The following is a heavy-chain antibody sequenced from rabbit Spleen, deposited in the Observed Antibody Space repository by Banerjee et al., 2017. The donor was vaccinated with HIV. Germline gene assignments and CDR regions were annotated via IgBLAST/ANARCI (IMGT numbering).Heavy chain of an antibody. CDR1: GFSLSSSHD. CDR3: ARDAGSGPCIDGYFSL. CDR2: IYTGNSKS. V-gene: IGHV1S40*01. J-gene: IGHJ4*01. Sequence: VESGGGLVPPGAYLTLTRTASGFSLSSSHDMCWVRPAPGKGLEWIACIYTGNSKSYIAGWARGHFTISRTSSTTVTLRMTSLTVADTATYFCARDAGSGPCIDGYFSLWGQGTLVTVS. D-gene: IGHD4-2*01.